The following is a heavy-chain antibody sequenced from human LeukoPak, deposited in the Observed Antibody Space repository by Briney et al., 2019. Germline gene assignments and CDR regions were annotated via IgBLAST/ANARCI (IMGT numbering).Heavy chain of an antibody. Sequence: SETLSLTCTVSGGSISSTSYYWAWVRQPPGKGLEWIGSIYYSGSTYYNPSLKSRVTISADTSKNQFSLKLNSVTAADTAVYYCARLRHHENFEYLGQGTLVTVSS. J-gene: IGHJ4*02. V-gene: IGHV4-39*01. D-gene: IGHD1-14*01. CDR2: IYYSGST. CDR1: GGSISSTSYY. CDR3: ARLRHHENFEY.